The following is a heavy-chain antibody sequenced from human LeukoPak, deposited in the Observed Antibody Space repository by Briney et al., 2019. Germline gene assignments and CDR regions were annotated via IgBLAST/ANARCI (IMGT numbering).Heavy chain of an antibody. V-gene: IGHV4-4*02. CDR1: GGSISSSNW. D-gene: IGHD5-12*01. J-gene: IGHJ3*02. CDR3: ARDGGAVATGKNDAFDI. CDR2: IYHSGST. Sequence: SETLSLTCAVSGGSISSSNWWSWVRQPPGKGLEWIGEIYHSGSTNYNPSLKSRVTISVDKSKDQFSLKLSSVTAADTAVYYCARDGGAVATGKNDAFDIWGQGTMVTVSS.